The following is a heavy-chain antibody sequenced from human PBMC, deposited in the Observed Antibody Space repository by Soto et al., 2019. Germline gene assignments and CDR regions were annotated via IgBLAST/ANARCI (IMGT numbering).Heavy chain of an antibody. CDR1: GFTFSNSW. V-gene: IGHV3-15*07. D-gene: IGHD3-10*01. CDR2: IKSKTDGGTT. CDR3: TTLTMVRGVITANWFDP. Sequence: GGSLRLSCAASGFTFSNSWMNWVRQAPGKGLEWVGRIKSKTDGGTTDYAAPVKGRFTISRDDSKNTLYLQMNSPKTEDTAVYYCTTLTMVRGVITANWFDPWGQGTLVTVSS. J-gene: IGHJ5*02.